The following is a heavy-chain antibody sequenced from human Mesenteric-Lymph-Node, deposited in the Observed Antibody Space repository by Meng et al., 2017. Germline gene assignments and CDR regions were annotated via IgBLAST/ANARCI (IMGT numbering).Heavy chain of an antibody. D-gene: IGHD2-21*02. Sequence: VQLQESGPGLVKPSQTLSLTCAVYGGSFSGYYWSWIRQPSGKGLEWIGEINHSGSTNYNPSLKSRVTISVDESKNQFSLRLSSVTAADTAVYYCARVGAYCGGDCYHPRWGQGTLVTVSS. CDR2: INHSGST. CDR3: ARVGAYCGGDCYHPR. CDR1: GGSFSGYY. V-gene: IGHV4-34*09. J-gene: IGHJ4*02.